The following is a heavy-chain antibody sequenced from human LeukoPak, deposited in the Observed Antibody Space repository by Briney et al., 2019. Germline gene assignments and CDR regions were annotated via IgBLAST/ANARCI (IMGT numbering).Heavy chain of an antibody. CDR3: ARGIAAAGSNY. CDR2: IYYSGST. J-gene: IGHJ4*02. V-gene: IGHV4-39*07. CDR1: GGPISSSSYY. D-gene: IGHD6-13*01. Sequence: PSETLSLTCTVSGGPISSSSYYWGWIRQPPGKGLEWIGSIYYSGSTYYNPSLKSRVTISVDTSKNQFSLKLSSVTAADTAVYYCARGIAAAGSNYWGQGTLVTVSS.